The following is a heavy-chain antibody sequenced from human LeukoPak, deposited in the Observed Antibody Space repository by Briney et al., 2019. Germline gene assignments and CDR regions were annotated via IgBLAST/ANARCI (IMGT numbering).Heavy chain of an antibody. Sequence: GGSLRLSCAPSGFTFSRHGMHWVRQAPGKGLGWVAIISNDGSRKYYAHSVEGRFTISRDNSKNTLYLQMDSLRAEDTAVYYCARDRAWNYFDYWGQGTLVTVSS. CDR1: GFTFSRHG. V-gene: IGHV3-30*03. CDR3: ARDRAWNYFDY. D-gene: IGHD3-3*01. CDR2: ISNDGSRK. J-gene: IGHJ4*02.